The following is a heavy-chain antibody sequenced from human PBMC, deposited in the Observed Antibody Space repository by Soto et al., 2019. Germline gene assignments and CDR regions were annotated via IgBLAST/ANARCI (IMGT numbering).Heavy chain of an antibody. D-gene: IGHD4-17*01. CDR1: GGSISSSNW. J-gene: IGHJ5*02. CDR2: IYHSGST. CDR3: ARVWTTVTNWFDP. V-gene: IGHV4-4*02. Sequence: QVQLQESGPGLVKPSGTLSLTCAVSGGSISSSNWWSWVRQPPGKGLEWIGEIYHSGSTNYNPSLKSRAPXSXDXXKNQCALKLSSVTAADTAVYYCARVWTTVTNWFDPWGQGTLVTVSS.